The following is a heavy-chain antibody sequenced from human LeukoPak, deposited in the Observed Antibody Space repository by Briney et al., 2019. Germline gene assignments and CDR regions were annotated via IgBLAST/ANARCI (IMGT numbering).Heavy chain of an antibody. J-gene: IGHJ5*02. CDR3: ARGGGSRGPLFDP. D-gene: IGHD3-10*01. CDR2: IYYSGST. CDR1: GGSISSGDYY. Sequence: SETLSLTCTVSGGSISSGDYYWSWIRQPPGKGLEWIGYIYYSGSTYYNPSLKSRVTISVDTSKNQFSLKLSSVTAADTAVYYCARGGGSRGPLFDPWGQGTLVTVSS. V-gene: IGHV4-30-4*01.